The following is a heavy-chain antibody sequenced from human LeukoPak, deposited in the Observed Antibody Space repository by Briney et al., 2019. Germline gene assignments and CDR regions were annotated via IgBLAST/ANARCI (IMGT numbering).Heavy chain of an antibody. D-gene: IGHD3-16*02. Sequence: GESLQISCKGSGYSFTSYWIGWVRQMPGKGLEWMGIIYPGDSDTRYSPSFQGQVTISADKSISTAYLQWNSLRAEDTAVYYCARGGWDYVWGSYRYHGLGDAFDIWGQGTMVTVSS. CDR3: ARGGWDYVWGSYRYHGLGDAFDI. V-gene: IGHV5-51*01. CDR2: IYPGDSDT. J-gene: IGHJ3*02. CDR1: GYSFTSYW.